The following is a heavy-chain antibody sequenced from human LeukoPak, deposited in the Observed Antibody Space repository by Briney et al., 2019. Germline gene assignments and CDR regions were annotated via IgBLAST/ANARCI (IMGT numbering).Heavy chain of an antibody. Sequence: GGSLRLSCAAFGFTFSSYLMTWVRQAPGKGLEWVANIKQDGSERYYVHSVKGRFTISRDNARNSLYLHMNSLRAEDTALYYCARSGSGSYYPYYYYYYMDVWGKGTTVTVSS. D-gene: IGHD3-10*01. V-gene: IGHV3-7*01. CDR1: GFTFSSYL. CDR3: ARSGSGSYYPYYYYYYMDV. J-gene: IGHJ6*03. CDR2: IKQDGSER.